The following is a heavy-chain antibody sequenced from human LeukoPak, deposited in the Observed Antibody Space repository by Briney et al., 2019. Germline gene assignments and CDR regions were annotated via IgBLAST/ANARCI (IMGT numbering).Heavy chain of an antibody. CDR1: GYTFTGYY. V-gene: IGHV1-2*02. Sequence: GASVKVSCKASGYTFTGYYMHWVRQAPGQGLEWMGWINPNSGGTNYAQKFQGRVTMTRDTSISTAYMELSRLRSDDTAVYYCARDQVVVVPAAMNWSDPWGQGTLVTVSS. CDR3: ARDQVVVVPAAMNWSDP. D-gene: IGHD2-2*01. J-gene: IGHJ5*02. CDR2: INPNSGGT.